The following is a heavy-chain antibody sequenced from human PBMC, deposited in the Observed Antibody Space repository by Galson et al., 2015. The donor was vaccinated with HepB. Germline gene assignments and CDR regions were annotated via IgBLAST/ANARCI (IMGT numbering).Heavy chain of an antibody. V-gene: IGHV4-61*02. CDR2: IYTSGST. J-gene: IGHJ6*03. CDR1: GGSISSDNYY. Sequence: TLSLTCTVSGGSISSDNYYWSWIRQPAGKGLEWIGRIYTSGSTIYNPSLMSRVTMSVDTSKKQFSLKLSSVTAADTAVYYCARGFQHGSVYYYYYMDVWGKGTTVTVSS. CDR3: ARGFQHGSVYYYYYMDV. D-gene: IGHD6-25*01.